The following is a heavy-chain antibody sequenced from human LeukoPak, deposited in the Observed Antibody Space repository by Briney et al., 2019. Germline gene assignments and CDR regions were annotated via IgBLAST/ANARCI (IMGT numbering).Heavy chain of an antibody. Sequence: GASVKVSCKASGYTFATYAMHWVRQAPGQRLEWMGWINVGNGNTKYSQKFQGRVTITRDTSASTAYMELSSLRSEDTAVYYCARGAAAGDYWGQGTLVTVSS. D-gene: IGHD6-13*01. CDR3: ARGAAAGDY. CDR1: GYTFATYA. V-gene: IGHV1-3*01. J-gene: IGHJ4*02. CDR2: INVGNGNT.